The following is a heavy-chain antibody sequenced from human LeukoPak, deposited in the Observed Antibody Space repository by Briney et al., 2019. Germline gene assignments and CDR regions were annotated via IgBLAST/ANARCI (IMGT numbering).Heavy chain of an antibody. CDR3: ARSSGYFYYYYYMDV. J-gene: IGHJ6*03. CDR2: INHSGST. V-gene: IGHV4-34*01. Sequence: SETLSLTCAVYVGSFSGYYWSWIRQPPGKGLEWIGEINHSGSTNYNPSLKSRVTISVDTSKNQFSLKLSSVTAADTAVYYCARSSGYFYYYYYMDVWGKGTTVTVSS. D-gene: IGHD3-9*01. CDR1: VGSFSGYY.